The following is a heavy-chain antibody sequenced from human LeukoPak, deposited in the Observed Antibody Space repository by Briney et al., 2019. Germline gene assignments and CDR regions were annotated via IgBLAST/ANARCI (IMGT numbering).Heavy chain of an antibody. Sequence: ASVEVSCKASGYTFTSYGISWVRQAPGQGLEWMGWISAYNGNTNYAQKLQGRVTMTTDTSTSTAYMELRSLRSDDTAVYYCACRQTYYYDSSGYYLYWGQGTLVTVSS. CDR2: ISAYNGNT. D-gene: IGHD3-22*01. CDR1: GYTFTSYG. V-gene: IGHV1-18*01. CDR3: ACRQTYYYDSSGYYLY. J-gene: IGHJ4*02.